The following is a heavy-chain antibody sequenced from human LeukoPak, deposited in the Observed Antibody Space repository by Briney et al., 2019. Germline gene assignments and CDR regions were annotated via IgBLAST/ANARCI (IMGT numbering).Heavy chain of an antibody. CDR3: ARDMLAVPSNWFDR. D-gene: IGHD2-8*01. J-gene: IGHJ5*02. CDR2: INPRGDGT. Sequence: EASVRVSCKASGYTFTSYYIHWVRQAPGQGLEWMGVINPRGDGTSYAQKFQGRVNMTRDTSKSTVYMDLRSLRSEDTGVYFCARDMLAVPSNWFDRWGQRTLVTVSS. V-gene: IGHV1-46*01. CDR1: GYTFTSYY.